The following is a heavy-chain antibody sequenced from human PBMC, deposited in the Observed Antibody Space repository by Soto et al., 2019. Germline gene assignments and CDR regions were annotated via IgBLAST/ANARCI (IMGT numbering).Heavy chain of an antibody. CDR3: ARASGKGAYFDY. CDR2: IRNKANSYTT. CDR1: GFTFSDHY. J-gene: IGHJ4*01. D-gene: IGHD1-26*01. V-gene: IGHV3-72*01. Sequence: EVQLVESGGGLVQPGGSQRLSCAASGFTFSDHYMDWVRQAPGKGLEWVGRIRNKANSYTTDYAASVKGRFTISRDDSKDSLYIQMNSMKTEDTAIYYCARASGKGAYFDYWGHGTLATVSS.